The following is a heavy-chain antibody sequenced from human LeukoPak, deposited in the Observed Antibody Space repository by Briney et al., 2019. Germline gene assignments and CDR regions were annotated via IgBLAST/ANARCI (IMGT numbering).Heavy chain of an antibody. CDR1: GLSASSNN. CDR3: ARDLGLRRMI. CDR2: ISAGSGTI. J-gene: IGHJ2*01. Sequence: GGSLRLSCAASGLSASSNNMHWVRQAPGGGLEWVSYISAGSGTIYSADAVTGRFTISRDNARNSLYLQMNSLRAEDTAVYYCARDLGLRRMIWGRGTLVIVSS. V-gene: IGHV3-48*04.